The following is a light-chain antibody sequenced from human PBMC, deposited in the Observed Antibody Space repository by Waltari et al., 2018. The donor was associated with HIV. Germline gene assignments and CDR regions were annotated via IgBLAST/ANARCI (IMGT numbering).Light chain of an antibody. Sequence: QSVLTQPPSASGTHGQSVTISCSGSGPNIGSNYVYWYQQVPGTAPKHLIFRAHQRPSGVPDRFSASKSGTSASLAISGLRSEDEAHYYCATWDDRENGHGIFGGGTQLTVL. CDR1: GPNIGSNY. CDR3: ATWDDRENGHGI. V-gene: IGLV1-47*01. J-gene: IGLJ7*01. CDR2: RAH.